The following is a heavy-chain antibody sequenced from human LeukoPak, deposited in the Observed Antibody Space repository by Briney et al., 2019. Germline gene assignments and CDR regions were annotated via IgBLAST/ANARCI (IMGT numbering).Heavy chain of an antibody. CDR1: GFTVSSNY. CDR3: ARDRITMVRGVINYYFDY. D-gene: IGHD3-10*01. J-gene: IGHJ4*02. V-gene: IGHV3-53*04. CDR2: IYSGGST. Sequence: GGSLRLSCAASGFTVSSNYMSWVRQAPGKGLEWVSVIYSGGSTYYADSVKGRFTISRHSSKNTLYLQMNSLRAEDTAVYYCARDRITMVRGVINYYFDYWGQGTLVTVSS.